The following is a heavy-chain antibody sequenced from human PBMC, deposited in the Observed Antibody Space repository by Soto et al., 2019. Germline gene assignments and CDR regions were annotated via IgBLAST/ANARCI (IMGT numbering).Heavy chain of an antibody. V-gene: IGHV1-2*02. J-gene: IGHJ4*02. Sequence: GSVKVCFKASGYTFTGYYMHWVRQAPGQGLEWMGWINPNSGGTNYAQKFQGRVTMTRDTSISTAYMELSRLRSDDTAVYYCARERFRIAAATVTAGGYWGQGTLVTVSS. CDR2: INPNSGGT. CDR3: ARERFRIAAATVTAGGY. CDR1: GYTFTGYY. D-gene: IGHD6-13*01.